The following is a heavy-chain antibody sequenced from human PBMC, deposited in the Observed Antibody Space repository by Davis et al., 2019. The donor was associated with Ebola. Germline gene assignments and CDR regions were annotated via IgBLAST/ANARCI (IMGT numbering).Heavy chain of an antibody. J-gene: IGHJ3*02. Sequence: SETLSLTCTVSGGSISSISYYWGWIRQPPGKGLEWIGSIYYSGSTYYNPSLKSRVTISVDTSKNQFSLKLSSVTAADTAVYYCAREPYGSGKSDAFDIWGQGTMVTVSS. V-gene: IGHV4-39*02. CDR3: AREPYGSGKSDAFDI. CDR2: IYYSGST. D-gene: IGHD3-10*01. CDR1: GGSISSISYY.